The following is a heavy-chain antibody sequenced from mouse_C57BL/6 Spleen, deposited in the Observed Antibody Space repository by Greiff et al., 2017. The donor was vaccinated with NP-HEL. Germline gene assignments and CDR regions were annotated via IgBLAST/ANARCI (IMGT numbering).Heavy chain of an antibody. V-gene: IGHV5-4*01. CDR2: ISDGGSYT. J-gene: IGHJ1*03. CDR1: GFTFSSYA. D-gene: IGHD1-1*01. CDR3: AREYGSSYFDV. Sequence: DVMLVESGGGLVKPGGSLKLSCAASGFTFSSYAMSWVRQTPEKRLEWVATISDGGSYTYYPDNVKGRFTISRDNAKNNLYLQMSHLKSEDTAMYYCAREYGSSYFDVWGTGTTVTVSS.